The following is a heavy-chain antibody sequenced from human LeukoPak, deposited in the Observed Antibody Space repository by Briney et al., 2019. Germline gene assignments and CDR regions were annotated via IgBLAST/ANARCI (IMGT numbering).Heavy chain of an antibody. J-gene: IGHJ4*02. CDR2: INHRGST. V-gene: IGHV4-34*01. CDR1: GGSFSGYY. CDR3: AIRITMIVGQDFDY. D-gene: IGHD3-22*01. Sequence: SETLSLTCAVYGGSFSGYYWSWIRQPPGKGLEWIGEINHRGSTNYNPSLKSRVTISVDTSKNQFSLKLSSVTAADTAVYYCAIRITMIVGQDFDYWGQGTLVTVSS.